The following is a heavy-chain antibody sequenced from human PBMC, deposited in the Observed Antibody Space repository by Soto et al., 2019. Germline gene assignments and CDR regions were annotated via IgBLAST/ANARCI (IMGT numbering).Heavy chain of an antibody. J-gene: IGHJ4*02. CDR1: GYTFTVYY. CDR3: ACSSGYSSGWFDY. CDR2: INPNSGGT. V-gene: IGHV1-2*04. Sequence: ASVKVSCKASGYTFTVYYMHWVRQAPGQGLEWMGWINPNSGGTNYAQKFQGWVTMTRDTSISTAYMELSRLRSDDTAVYYCACSSGYSSGWFDYWGQGTLVTVSS. D-gene: IGHD6-19*01.